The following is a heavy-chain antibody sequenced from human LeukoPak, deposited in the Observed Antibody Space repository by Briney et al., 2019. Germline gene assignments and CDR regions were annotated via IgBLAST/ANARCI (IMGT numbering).Heavy chain of an antibody. CDR3: ARGSDDSIESAFDI. V-gene: IGHV3-33*01. Sequence: PGRSLRLSCAASGFTFSSYGMHWVRQAPGKGLEWVAVIWYDGSNKYYADSVKGRFTISRDNSKNTLYLQMNSVRAEDTAVYYCARGSDDSIESAFDIWGQGTMVTVSS. J-gene: IGHJ3*02. CDR1: GFTFSSYG. CDR2: IWYDGSNK. D-gene: IGHD3-22*01.